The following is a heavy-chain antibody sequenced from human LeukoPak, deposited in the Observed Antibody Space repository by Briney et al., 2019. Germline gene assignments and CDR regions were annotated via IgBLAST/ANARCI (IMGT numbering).Heavy chain of an antibody. CDR2: IKPNNGDT. Sequence: GASVKVSCKASGYTFTGFYIHWVRQAPGQGLEWLGLIKPNNGDTNYAQKFQGRVTMTRDTSITTAYMELNRLKSDDTAVYYCAREGADILTGFDYWGQGTLVTVSS. CDR3: AREGADILTGFDY. V-gene: IGHV1-2*02. J-gene: IGHJ4*02. CDR1: GYTFTGFY. D-gene: IGHD3-9*01.